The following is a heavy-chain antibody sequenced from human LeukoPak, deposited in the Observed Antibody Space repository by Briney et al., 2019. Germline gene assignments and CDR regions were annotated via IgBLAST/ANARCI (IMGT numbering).Heavy chain of an antibody. J-gene: IGHJ4*02. CDR2: ISYDGSNK. CDR1: GFTFSSYA. D-gene: IGHD3-22*01. Sequence: GGSLRLSCAASGFTFSSYAMHWVRQAPGKGLEWVAVISYDGSNKYYADSVKGRFTISRDNSKNTLYLQMNSLRAEDTAVYYCARDLGIFTMIVVGVDGWGQGTLVTVSS. CDR3: ARDLGIFTMIVVGVDG. V-gene: IGHV3-30*04.